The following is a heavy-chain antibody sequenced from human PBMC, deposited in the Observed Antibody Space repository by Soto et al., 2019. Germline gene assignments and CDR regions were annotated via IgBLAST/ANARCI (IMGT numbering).Heavy chain of an antibody. D-gene: IGHD3-9*01. CDR1: GYTLTELS. CDR2: FDPEDGET. V-gene: IGHV1-24*01. CDR3: ATLIRYFDWPQNYFDY. Sequence: ASVKVSCKVSGYTLTELSMHWVRQAPGKGLEWMGGFDPEDGETIYAQKFQGRVTMTEDTSTDTAYMELSSLRSEDTAVYYCATLIRYFDWPQNYFDYWGQGTLVTVSS. J-gene: IGHJ4*02.